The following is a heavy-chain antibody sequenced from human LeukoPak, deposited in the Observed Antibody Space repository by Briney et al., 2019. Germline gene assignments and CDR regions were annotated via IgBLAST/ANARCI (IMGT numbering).Heavy chain of an antibody. Sequence: SETLSLTCTVSDDSITIYYWTWIRQPPGKGLEWIGYISYSGSTNSNPSLKSRVTISVDTSKNQFSLKLSSVTAADTAVYYCARYPNYYGSGTYYTDYWGQGTLVTVSS. CDR3: ARYPNYYGSGTYYTDY. CDR1: DDSITIYY. V-gene: IGHV4-59*01. J-gene: IGHJ4*02. CDR2: ISYSGST. D-gene: IGHD3-10*01.